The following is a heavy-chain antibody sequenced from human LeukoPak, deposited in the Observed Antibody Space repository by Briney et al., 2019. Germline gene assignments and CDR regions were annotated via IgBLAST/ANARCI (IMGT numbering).Heavy chain of an antibody. D-gene: IGHD3-9*01. CDR3: ARDSSLLTGYSGYFQH. J-gene: IGHJ1*01. Sequence: GASVKVSCKASGYTFTNYYMHWVRQAPGQGREWMGIINPSGGSASNVEKFQGRVSMTRDTSTSTVYMELTSLRSKDTAVYYCARDSSLLTGYSGYFQHWGQGTLVTVSS. CDR2: INPSGGSA. CDR1: GYTFTNYY. V-gene: IGHV1-46*01.